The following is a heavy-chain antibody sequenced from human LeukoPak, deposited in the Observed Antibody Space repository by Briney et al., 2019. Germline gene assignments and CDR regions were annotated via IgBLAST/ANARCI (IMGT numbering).Heavy chain of an antibody. V-gene: IGHV4-61*01. Sequence: PSETLSLTCTVSGGSVSSGSYYWSWIRQPPGKGLEWIGDIYYSGSTKYDPSLKSRVTISVDTSKNQFSLKLNSVTAADTAVYYCASCSNWSRIEIWGQGTMVTVSS. CDR1: GGSVSSGSYY. D-gene: IGHD1-20*01. CDR3: ASCSNWSRIEI. J-gene: IGHJ3*02. CDR2: IYYSGST.